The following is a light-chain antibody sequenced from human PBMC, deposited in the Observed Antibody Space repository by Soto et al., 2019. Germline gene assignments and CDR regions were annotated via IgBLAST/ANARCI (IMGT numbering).Light chain of an antibody. CDR2: AAS. Sequence: DIQMTKAPSSLSASVGDRVTITSRASQSINSNLNWYQQKPGTVPKLLIYAASRLQSWVPSRFSGSGSSKDLTLTISSLQPQEDEKCFCQQSYSSRTFGQGTKVQI. J-gene: IGKJ1*01. V-gene: IGKV1-39*01. CDR3: QQSYSSRT. CDR1: QSINSN.